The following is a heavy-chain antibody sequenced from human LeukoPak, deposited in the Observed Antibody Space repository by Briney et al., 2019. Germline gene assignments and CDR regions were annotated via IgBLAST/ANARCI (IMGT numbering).Heavy chain of an antibody. D-gene: IGHD6-19*01. V-gene: IGHV3-30-3*01. CDR3: ARDRGSSGWYFDY. Sequence: GGSLRLSCAASGFTFSSYAMHWVRQASGKGLEWVAVISYDGSNKYYADSAKGRFTISRDNSKNMLYLQMNSLRAEDTAVYYCARDRGSSGWYFDYWGQGTLVTVSS. CDR1: GFTFSSYA. J-gene: IGHJ4*02. CDR2: ISYDGSNK.